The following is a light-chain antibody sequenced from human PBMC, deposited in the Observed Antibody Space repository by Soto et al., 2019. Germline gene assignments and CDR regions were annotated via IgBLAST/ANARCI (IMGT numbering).Light chain of an antibody. Sequence: QSALTQPPSASGSPVQSVTISCTGTSRDIGGYDFVSWYQQHPGKAPKLLIYDVIKRPSGVPDRFSGSKSDNTASLTVSGLQTDDEADYYCSSYGGSNNLLFGGGTKLTVL. J-gene: IGLJ2*01. V-gene: IGLV2-8*01. CDR3: SSYGGSNNLL. CDR1: SRDIGGYDF. CDR2: DVI.